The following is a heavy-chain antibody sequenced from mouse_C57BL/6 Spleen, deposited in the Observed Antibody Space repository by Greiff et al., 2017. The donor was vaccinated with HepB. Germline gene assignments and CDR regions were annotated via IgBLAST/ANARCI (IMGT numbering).Heavy chain of an antibody. CDR2: IDPSDSYT. V-gene: IGHV1-69*01. J-gene: IGHJ2*01. Sequence: VQLQQPGAELVMPGASVKLSCKASGYTFTSYWMHWVKQRPGQGLEWIGEIDPSDSYTNYNQKFKGKSTLTVDKSSSTAYMQLSSLTSEDSAVYYCATSYYSNYGENYWGQGTTLTVSS. CDR1: GYTFTSYW. D-gene: IGHD2-5*01. CDR3: ATSYYSNYGENY.